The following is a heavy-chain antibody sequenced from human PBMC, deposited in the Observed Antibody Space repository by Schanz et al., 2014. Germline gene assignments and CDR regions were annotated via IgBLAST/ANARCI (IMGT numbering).Heavy chain of an antibody. D-gene: IGHD3-10*01. J-gene: IGHJ1*01. CDR1: GFTFTTHS. CDR2: ISGSGGST. Sequence: EVQLLESGGGLVQPGGSLRLSCAASGFTFTTHSMTWVRQAPGKGLEWVSGISGSGGSTYYADSVKGRFTISRDNAKNSVSLQMRRLRVEDTAVYYCASGVHVSSLQKGLLFWGRGTLVIVSS. V-gene: IGHV3-23*01. CDR3: ASGVHVSSLQKGLLF.